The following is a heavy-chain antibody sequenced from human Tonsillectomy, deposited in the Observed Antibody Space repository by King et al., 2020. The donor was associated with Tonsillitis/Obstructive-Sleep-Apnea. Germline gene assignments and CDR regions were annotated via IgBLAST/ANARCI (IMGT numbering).Heavy chain of an antibody. V-gene: IGHV3-23*04. CDR1: GFTFSSYA. Sequence: VQLVESGGGLVQPGGSLRLSCAASGFTFSSYAMIWVRQAPGKGLEWVSAIIGSGGRTYYADSVKGRFTISRDNSKNTLYLQMNSRRAEDTAVYYCAKDSAAAGTPLDYWGQGTLVTVSS. D-gene: IGHD6-13*01. CDR2: IIGSGGRT. J-gene: IGHJ4*02. CDR3: AKDSAAAGTPLDY.